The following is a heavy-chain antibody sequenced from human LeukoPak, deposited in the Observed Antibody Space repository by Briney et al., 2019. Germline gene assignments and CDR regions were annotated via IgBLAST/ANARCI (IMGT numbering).Heavy chain of an antibody. CDR3: ARDASSGWVYYYGMDV. Sequence: GGSLRLSCAASGFTFSDYYMSWIRQAPGKGLEWVSYISSSGSTIYYADSVKGRFTISRDNAKNSLYLQMNSLRAEDTAVYFCARDASSGWVYYYGMDVWGQGTTVTVSS. CDR2: ISSSGSTI. D-gene: IGHD6-19*01. V-gene: IGHV3-11*04. CDR1: GFTFSDYY. J-gene: IGHJ6*02.